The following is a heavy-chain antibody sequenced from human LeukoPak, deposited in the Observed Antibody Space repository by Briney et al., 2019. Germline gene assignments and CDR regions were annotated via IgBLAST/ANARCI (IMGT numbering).Heavy chain of an antibody. Sequence: EASVKVSCKASGYTFTSYGISWVRQAPGQGLEWMGWISAYNGNTNYAQKLQGRVTMTTDTSTSTAYMELRSPRSDDTAVYYCARAPPVTMVRGVLPRGYWGQGTLVTVSS. D-gene: IGHD3-10*01. J-gene: IGHJ4*02. CDR3: ARAPPVTMVRGVLPRGY. V-gene: IGHV1-18*01. CDR1: GYTFTSYG. CDR2: ISAYNGNT.